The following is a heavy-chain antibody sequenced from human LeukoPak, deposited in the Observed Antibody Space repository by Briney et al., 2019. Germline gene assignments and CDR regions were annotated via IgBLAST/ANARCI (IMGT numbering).Heavy chain of an antibody. CDR2: IYSTGSA. CDR1: GGSMSRYY. J-gene: IGHJ5*02. Sequence: PADTLSLTCSVSGGSMSRYYWNWIRQPAGKGLEWIGRIYSTGSADYNPSLQSRVTMSVDTSKNEFSLRLTSVTAADTAIYYCARDRWFDTWGQGTLVTVPP. V-gene: IGHV4-4*07. CDR3: ARDRWFDT.